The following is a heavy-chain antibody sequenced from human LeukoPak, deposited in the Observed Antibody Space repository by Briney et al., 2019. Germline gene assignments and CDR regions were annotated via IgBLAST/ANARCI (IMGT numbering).Heavy chain of an antibody. D-gene: IGHD1-26*01. CDR3: ARGRVGASLDY. Sequence: PSETLSLTCAVYGGSFSGYYWSWIRQPPGKGLEWIGEINRSGSTNYNPSLKSRVTISVDTSKNQFSLKLSSVTAADTAVYYCARGRVGASLDYWGQGTLVTVSS. CDR2: INRSGST. V-gene: IGHV4-34*01. J-gene: IGHJ4*02. CDR1: GGSFSGYY.